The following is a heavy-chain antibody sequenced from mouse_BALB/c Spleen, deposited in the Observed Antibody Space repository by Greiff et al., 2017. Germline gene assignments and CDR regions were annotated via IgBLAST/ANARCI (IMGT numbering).Heavy chain of an antibody. D-gene: IGHD2-14*01. CDR2: ISSGSSTI. CDR1: GFTFSSFG. V-gene: IGHV5-17*02. Sequence: EVKLMESGGGLVQPGGSRKLSCAASGFTFSSFGMHWVRQAPEKGLEWVAYISSGSSTIYYADTVKGRFTISRDNPKNTLFLQMTSLRSEDTAMYYCARRDRYYFDYWGQGTTLTVSS. CDR3: ARRDRYYFDY. J-gene: IGHJ2*01.